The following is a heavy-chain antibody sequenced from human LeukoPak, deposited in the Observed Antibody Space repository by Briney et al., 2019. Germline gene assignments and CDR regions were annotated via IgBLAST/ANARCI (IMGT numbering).Heavy chain of an antibody. Sequence: GRSLRLSCPPSGFTFSNHWISWARHAPGKGMGWISYISSGGGTISYTHSVNGPPTLSTDNAKNSLYLQMNSLRDGDTAVYYCVSDREIFSSTPVFDYWGQGTMVTVSS. D-gene: IGHD2-15*01. V-gene: IGHV3-48*02. CDR1: GFTFSNHW. CDR3: VSDREIFSSTPVFDY. CDR2: ISSGGGTI. J-gene: IGHJ4*02.